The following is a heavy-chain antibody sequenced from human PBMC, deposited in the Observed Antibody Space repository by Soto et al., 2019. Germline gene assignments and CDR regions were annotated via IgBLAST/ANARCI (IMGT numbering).Heavy chain of an antibody. Sequence: QITLKEAGPTLVKPTQTLTLTCTFSGFSRSSNGVAVGWIRQPPGEALEWLALIYWDDDKRYRASLKTRLNITKNPSKNQVVLTMTDMDPVDTATYYCAHAFGGTSWPNDAFDVWGQGTVVTVSS. J-gene: IGHJ3*01. CDR3: AHAFGGTSWPNDAFDV. CDR1: GFSRSSNGVA. CDR2: IYWDDDK. V-gene: IGHV2-5*02. D-gene: IGHD1-26*01.